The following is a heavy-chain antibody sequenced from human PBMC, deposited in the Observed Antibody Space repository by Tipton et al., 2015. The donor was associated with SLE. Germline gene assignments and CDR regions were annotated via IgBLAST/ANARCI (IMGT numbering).Heavy chain of an antibody. CDR3: ARGVATIGDAFDI. V-gene: IGHV4-61*09. CDR2: IYTSGYIYTSGST. CDR1: GGSMSSGSYY. D-gene: IGHD5-12*01. J-gene: IGHJ3*02. Sequence: TLSLTCTVSGGSMSSGSYYWSWIRQPAGKGLEWIGYIYTSGYIYTSGSTNYNPSLKSRVTISVDTSKNQFSLKLTSVTAADTAVYYCARGVATIGDAFDIWGQGTLVPVSS.